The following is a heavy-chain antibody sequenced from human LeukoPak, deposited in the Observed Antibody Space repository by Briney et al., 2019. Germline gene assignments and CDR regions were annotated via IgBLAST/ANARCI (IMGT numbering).Heavy chain of an antibody. J-gene: IGHJ4*02. CDR1: GGSISSYY. CDR2: ISYSGST. V-gene: IGHV4-59*01. D-gene: IGHD3-16*02. Sequence: SETLSLTCTVSGGSISSYYWSWIRQPPGKGLEWIGYISYSGSTNYNPSLKSRVTISGDTSKNQFSLKLSSVSAADTAVYYCAKYVWGSYPTFEDYWGQGTLVTVSS. CDR3: AKYVWGSYPTFEDY.